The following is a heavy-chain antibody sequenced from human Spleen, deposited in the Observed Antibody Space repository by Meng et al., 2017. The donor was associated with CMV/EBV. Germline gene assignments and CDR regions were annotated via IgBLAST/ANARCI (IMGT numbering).Heavy chain of an antibody. J-gene: IGHJ4*02. Sequence: GESLKISCAASGFAFSDYHMSWIRQAPGKGLECVSYISSSGTTKYYADSVKGRFTISRDSAKNSLSLQMNSLRVDDTAVYYCARGRITVFGVVSTFDYWGRGTLVTVSS. CDR1: GFAFSDYH. D-gene: IGHD3-3*01. V-gene: IGHV3-11*01. CDR2: ISSSGTTK. CDR3: ARGRITVFGVVSTFDY.